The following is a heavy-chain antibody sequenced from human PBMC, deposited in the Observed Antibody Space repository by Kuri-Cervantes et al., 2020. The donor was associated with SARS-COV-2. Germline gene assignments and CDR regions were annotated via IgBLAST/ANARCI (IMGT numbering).Heavy chain of an antibody. CDR1: GVSFRGYY. CDR3: GSPAGGYKSGFDSLGF. CDR2: IHGSGGA. D-gene: IGHD5-18*01. Sequence: SEILSLTCTFSGVSFRGYYWSWIRQPPGKGLEWIGEIHGSGGATYNSSLKSRVTLSVDASKNQFSLRLTSVTAADTAVYYCGSPAGGYKSGFDSLGFWGQGTLVTVSS. V-gene: IGHV4-34*01. J-gene: IGHJ4*02.